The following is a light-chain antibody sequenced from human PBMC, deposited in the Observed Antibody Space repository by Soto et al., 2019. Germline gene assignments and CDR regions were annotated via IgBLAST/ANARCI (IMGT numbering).Light chain of an antibody. Sequence: IGLTESQGTVSLSGCKRATLPCTASQSVRTYLAWYQVKPGQAPRLLIYDASRRASGVPARFSGSGSGTDFPHTISSLEPEDFALSYCQPRNPWPPITFGQGTRLEIK. CDR3: QPRNPWPPIT. CDR1: QSVRTY. J-gene: IGKJ5*01. CDR2: DAS. V-gene: IGKV3-11*01.